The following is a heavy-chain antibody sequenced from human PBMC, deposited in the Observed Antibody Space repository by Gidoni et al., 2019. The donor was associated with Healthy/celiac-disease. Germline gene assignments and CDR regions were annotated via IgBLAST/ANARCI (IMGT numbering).Heavy chain of an antibody. V-gene: IGHV4-39*01. J-gene: IGHJ4*02. CDR1: GGSISSSSYH. Sequence: QLQLQESGPGLVKPSETLSLTCTVSGGSISSSSYHWGWIRQPPGKGLEWIGSIYYSGSTYYNPSLKSRVTISVDTSKNQFSLKLSSVTAADTAVYYCARLISSSYKRGFDYWGQGTLVTVSS. CDR3: ARLISSSYKRGFDY. CDR2: IYYSGST. D-gene: IGHD6-6*01.